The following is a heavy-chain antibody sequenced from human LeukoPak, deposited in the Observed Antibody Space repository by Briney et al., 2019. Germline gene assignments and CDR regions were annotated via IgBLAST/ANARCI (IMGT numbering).Heavy chain of an antibody. V-gene: IGHV3-23*01. J-gene: IGHJ3*01. Sequence: PGGSLRLSCAASGFTLSSYAMSWVRQGPGKGLEWVSAISVSGNTYHADSVKGRFTISRDNSKNTLYLQMNSLRAEDTAVYYCAKFFTGEYVRAFDVWGQGTMVTVSS. CDR2: ISVSGNT. CDR3: AKFFTGEYVRAFDV. D-gene: IGHD3-10*02. CDR1: GFTLSSYA.